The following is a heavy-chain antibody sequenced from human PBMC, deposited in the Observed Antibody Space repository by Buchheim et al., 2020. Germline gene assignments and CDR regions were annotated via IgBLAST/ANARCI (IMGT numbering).Heavy chain of an antibody. CDR1: EFTFSTYA. J-gene: IGHJ4*02. V-gene: IGHV3-23*01. Sequence: EVQLLESGGGLVQPGGSLRLSCAASEFTFSTYAMSWVRQAPGKGLEWVSAIGASGGSTDYADSVKGRFTISRDNSKNTLYLQMNSLRAADTAVYYCAKVLDRSHLGWLQPNFNYWGQGTL. CDR3: AKVLDRSHLGWLQPNFNY. D-gene: IGHD5-24*01. CDR2: IGASGGST.